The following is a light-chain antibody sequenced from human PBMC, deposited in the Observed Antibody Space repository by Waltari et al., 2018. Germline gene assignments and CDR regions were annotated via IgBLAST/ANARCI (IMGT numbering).Light chain of an antibody. CDR3: CSLAGSSSLI. CDR1: SSDVGGYNL. CDR2: EVS. Sequence: SALTQPASVSGSPGQSITISCTGTSSDVGGYNLVSWFQQHPGKAPKLIISEVSKRPSGVSNRVSGSKSGNTASLTISGLEAKDEADYYCCSLAGSSSLIFGGGTKLTVL. J-gene: IGLJ2*01. V-gene: IGLV2-23*02.